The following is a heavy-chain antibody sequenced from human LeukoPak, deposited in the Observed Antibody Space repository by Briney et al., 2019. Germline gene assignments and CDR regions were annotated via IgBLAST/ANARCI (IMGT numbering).Heavy chain of an antibody. Sequence: SSETLSLTCAVYGGSFSGYYWSWIRPPPGKGLEWIGEISHSGSTNYNPSLKSRVTISVDTSKNQFSLKLSSVTAADTAVYYCARVARPSSGWYYFDYWGQGTLVTVFS. CDR2: ISHSGST. D-gene: IGHD6-19*01. CDR3: ARVARPSSGWYYFDY. V-gene: IGHV4-34*01. J-gene: IGHJ4*02. CDR1: GGSFSGYY.